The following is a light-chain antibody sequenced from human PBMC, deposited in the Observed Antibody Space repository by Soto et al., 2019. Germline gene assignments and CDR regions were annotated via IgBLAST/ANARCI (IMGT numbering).Light chain of an antibody. V-gene: IGLV2-14*01. Sequence: QSALTQPASVSGSPGQSITISCTGTSSDVGGYNYVSWYQQHPGKAPKLMIYDVSNRPSGVSNRFSGSKSGNTASLTISGXXXEDEADYYCSSYTSSSPYVFGTGTKLTVL. J-gene: IGLJ1*01. CDR3: SSYTSSSPYV. CDR2: DVS. CDR1: SSDVGGYNY.